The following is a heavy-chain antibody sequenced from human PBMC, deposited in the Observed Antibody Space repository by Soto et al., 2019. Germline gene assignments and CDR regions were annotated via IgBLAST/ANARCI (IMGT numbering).Heavy chain of an antibody. CDR1: GGTFSSYA. CDR3: ARVADGGRRNWYFDL. CDR2: IIPIFGTA. V-gene: IGHV1-69*12. Sequence: QVQLVQSGAEVKQPGSSVKVSCKASGGTFSSYAISWVRQAPGQGLEWMGGIIPIFGTANYAQKFQGRVTITADESTSTAYMELSSLRSEDTAVYYCARVADGGRRNWYFDLWGRGTLVTVSS. J-gene: IGHJ2*01. D-gene: IGHD2-15*01.